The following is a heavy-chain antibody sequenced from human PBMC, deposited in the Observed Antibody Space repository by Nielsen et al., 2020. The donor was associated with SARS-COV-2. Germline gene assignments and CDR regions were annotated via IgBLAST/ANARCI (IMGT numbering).Heavy chain of an antibody. V-gene: IGHV3-49*04. D-gene: IGHD6-25*01. Sequence: GGSLRLSCTTSGFIFGEYGLTWVRQAPGKGLEWVGFIRGQVFGGAKEYAASVKDRFVITRDESKSIMYLQMNSLKTEDTAVYFCSRVRAGAFDLWGQGTMVTVSS. CDR3: SRVRAGAFDL. CDR1: GFIFGEYG. J-gene: IGHJ3*01. CDR2: IRGQVFGGAK.